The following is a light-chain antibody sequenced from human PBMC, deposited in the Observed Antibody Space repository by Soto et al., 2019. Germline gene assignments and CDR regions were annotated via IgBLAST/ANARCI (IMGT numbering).Light chain of an antibody. J-gene: IGKJ5*01. CDR2: RAS. CDR3: HQHNSWPIT. CDR1: QSVSDN. V-gene: IGKV3-15*01. Sequence: EVLMTQSPDTLYVSPGERVTLSCRASQSVSDNLAWYQQKPGQGPRLLVYRASTRTLGIPARFSGSESRTEFTLTISSLQSEDFAVYYCHQHNSWPITFGQGTRLEIK.